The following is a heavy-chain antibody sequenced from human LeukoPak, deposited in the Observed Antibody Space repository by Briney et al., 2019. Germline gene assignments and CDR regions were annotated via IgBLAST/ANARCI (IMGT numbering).Heavy chain of an antibody. Sequence: PGGSLRLSCAASGFTFSSSAMSWVRQAPGKGLEWLSNIIRGAGSTYYADSVKGRFTTTRANSKNPLFLQMNSLRAEDTDVYYCAKDLWGSTDYWGQGTLVTV. CDR1: GFTFSSSA. D-gene: IGHD2/OR15-2a*01. J-gene: IGHJ4*02. CDR3: AKDLWGSTDY. CDR2: IIRGAGST. V-gene: IGHV3-23*01.